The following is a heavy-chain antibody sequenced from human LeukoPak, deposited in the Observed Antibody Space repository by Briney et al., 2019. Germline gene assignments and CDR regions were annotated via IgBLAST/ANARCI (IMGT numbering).Heavy chain of an antibody. Sequence: GGCLRLSCAASGFTFSDHYMDWVRQAPGKGLDWVSYISSGSRTIFYGDSVKGRFTISRDNAKNSLYLQMNSLRAEDTAVYYCVRVRVILTTMASFSYWGLGTLVTVSS. CDR3: VRVRVILTTMASFSY. CDR1: GFTFSDHY. D-gene: IGHD3-9*01. V-gene: IGHV3-11*04. CDR2: ISSGSRTI. J-gene: IGHJ4*02.